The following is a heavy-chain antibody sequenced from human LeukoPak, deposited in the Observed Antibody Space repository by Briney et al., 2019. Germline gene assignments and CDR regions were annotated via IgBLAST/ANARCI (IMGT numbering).Heavy chain of an antibody. D-gene: IGHD3/OR15-3a*01. Sequence: GGSLRLTCAASGFTFGDTWMNWVRQAPGQGPEWVANIKQDGSEKFYVASVKGRFTISRDNAKNSLYLQMNSLRAEDTALYYCATSYDMGWLIGYWGQGTLVTVSS. CDR3: ATSYDMGWLIGY. V-gene: IGHV3-7*03. CDR2: IKQDGSEK. J-gene: IGHJ4*02. CDR1: GFTFGDTW.